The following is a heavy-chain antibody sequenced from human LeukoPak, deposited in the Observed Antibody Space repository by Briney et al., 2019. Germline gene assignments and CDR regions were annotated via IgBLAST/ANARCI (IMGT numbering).Heavy chain of an antibody. CDR3: ASSGRSRGPLPA. V-gene: IGHV1-2*02. J-gene: IGHJ5*02. D-gene: IGHD2-2*01. CDR2: INPNSGGT. Sequence: ASLKVSCKASGYTFTGNYMHWVRHAPGQGLERMGWINPNSGGTNYAQKFQGRVTMTRDTSISTAYMELSRLRSDDTAVYYCASSGRSRGPLPAWGQGTLVTVSS. CDR1: GYTFTGNY.